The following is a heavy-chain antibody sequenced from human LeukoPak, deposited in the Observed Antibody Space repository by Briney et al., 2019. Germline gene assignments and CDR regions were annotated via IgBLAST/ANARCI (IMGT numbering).Heavy chain of an antibody. CDR3: AKDIEEWLVKGGGCFDY. V-gene: IGHV3-30*18. J-gene: IGHJ4*02. Sequence: PGRSLRLSCAASGFTFSSYDMHWVRQAPGKGLEWVAVISYDGSNKYYADSVKGRFTISRDNSKNTLYLQMNSLRAEDTAVYYCAKDIEEWLVKGGGCFDYWGQGTLVTVSS. CDR2: ISYDGSNK. D-gene: IGHD6-19*01. CDR1: GFTFSSYD.